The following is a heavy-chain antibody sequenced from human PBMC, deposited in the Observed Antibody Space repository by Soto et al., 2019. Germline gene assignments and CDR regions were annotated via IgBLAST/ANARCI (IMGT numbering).Heavy chain of an antibody. J-gene: IGHJ6*02. CDR2: ISYDGSNK. CDR3: ARAVLGYCTNGVCYTEYYYGMDV. V-gene: IGHV3-30-3*01. CDR1: GFTFSSYA. Sequence: QVQLVESGGGVVQPGRSLRLSCAASGFTFSSYAMHWVRQAPGKGLEWVAVISYDGSNKYYADSVKGRFTISRDNSKNTLYLQMKSLRAEDTAVYYCARAVLGYCTNGVCYTEYYYGMDVWGQGTTVTVSS. D-gene: IGHD2-8*01.